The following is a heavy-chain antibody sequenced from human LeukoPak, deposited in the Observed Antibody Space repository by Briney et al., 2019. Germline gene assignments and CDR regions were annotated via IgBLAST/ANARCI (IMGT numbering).Heavy chain of an antibody. CDR2: INWNGDST. CDR1: GFSFDDYG. CDR3: ARDLRVVITGSFDS. J-gene: IGHJ4*02. Sequence: GGSLRLSCAATGFSFDDYGLTWVRQAPGKGLEWVSGINWNGDSTDYAYSVKGRFTISRDNAKNSLYLQMNSLRAEETALYYGARDLRVVITGSFDSWGQGTLVTVSS. D-gene: IGHD3-22*01. V-gene: IGHV3-20*04.